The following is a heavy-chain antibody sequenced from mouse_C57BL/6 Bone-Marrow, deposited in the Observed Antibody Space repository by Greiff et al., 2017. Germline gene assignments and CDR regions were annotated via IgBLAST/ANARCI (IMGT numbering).Heavy chain of an antibody. V-gene: IGHV5-6*01. CDR3: ARRYDGSLFAY. Sequence: DVQLVESGGDLVKPGGSLKLSCAASGFTFSSYGMSWVRQTPDKRLEWVATISSGGSYTYYPDSVKGRFTISRDNAKNTLYLQMSSLKSEDTAMYYCARRYDGSLFAYWGQGTLVTVSA. CDR2: ISSGGSYT. CDR1: GFTFSSYG. J-gene: IGHJ3*01. D-gene: IGHD2-3*01.